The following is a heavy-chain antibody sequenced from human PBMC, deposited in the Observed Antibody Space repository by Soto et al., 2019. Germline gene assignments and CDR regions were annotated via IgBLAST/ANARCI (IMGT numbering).Heavy chain of an antibody. J-gene: IGHJ5*02. CDR2: IYYSGST. CDR3: TREGSYSSGENWFDP. V-gene: IGHV4-59*01. D-gene: IGHD6-25*01. Sequence: PSETLSLTCTVSGGSISSYYWSWIRQPPGKGLEWIGYIYYSGSTNYNPSLKSRVTISVDTSKNQFSLKLSPVTAADTAVYYCTREGSYSSGENWFDPWGQGTLVTVSS. CDR1: GGSISSYY.